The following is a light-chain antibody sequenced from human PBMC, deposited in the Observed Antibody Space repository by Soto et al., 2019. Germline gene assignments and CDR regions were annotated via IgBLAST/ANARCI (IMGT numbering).Light chain of an antibody. Sequence: DIQMTQSPSSLSASVGDRVTITCRASQSISNYLNWYQRKPGKAPEFLIYAASSLHSGVPSRFSGSGSGTDFTLTISSLQPEDFATYYCQQSYSTPLTFGGGTKVEMK. CDR3: QQSYSTPLT. V-gene: IGKV1-39*01. J-gene: IGKJ4*01. CDR2: AAS. CDR1: QSISNY.